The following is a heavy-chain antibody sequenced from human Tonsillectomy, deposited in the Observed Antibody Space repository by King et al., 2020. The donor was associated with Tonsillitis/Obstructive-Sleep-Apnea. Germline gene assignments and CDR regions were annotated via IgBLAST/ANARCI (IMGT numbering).Heavy chain of an antibody. CDR3: AREGYSSSSPIDY. CDR1: GFTFSSYW. CDR2: INSDWSST. J-gene: IGHJ4*02. D-gene: IGHD6-6*01. Sequence: VQLVESGGGLVQPGVSLRLSCAASGFTFSSYWMHWVRQAPGKGRVWVSRINSDWSSTSYADSVNGRFPISRDNAKNTLYLQMNDLRAEDTAVYYCAREGYSSSSPIDYWGQGTLVTVSS. V-gene: IGHV3-74*01.